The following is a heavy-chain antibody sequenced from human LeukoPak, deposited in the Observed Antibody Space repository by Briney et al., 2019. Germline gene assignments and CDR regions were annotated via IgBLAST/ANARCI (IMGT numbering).Heavy chain of an antibody. D-gene: IGHD1-26*01. J-gene: IGHJ4*02. CDR3: AKDGVGATRGIFDY. V-gene: IGHV3-23*01. CDR2: ISGSGGST. Sequence: GGSLRLSCAASAFTFSSHVMSWVRQAPGKGLEWVSAISGSGGSTYYADSVKGRFTISRDNSKNTLYLQMNSLRAEDTAVYYCAKDGVGATRGIFDYWGQGTLVTVSS. CDR1: AFTFSSHV.